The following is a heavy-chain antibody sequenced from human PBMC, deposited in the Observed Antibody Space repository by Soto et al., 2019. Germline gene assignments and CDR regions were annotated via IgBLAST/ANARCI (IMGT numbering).Heavy chain of an antibody. CDR1: GFTFSSYG. V-gene: IGHV3-33*01. J-gene: IGHJ5*02. D-gene: IGHD6-13*01. CDR3: AREAGIAAAGSDFDWLDP. Sequence: GGSLRLSCAASGFTFSSYGMHWVRQAPGKGLGWVAVIWYDGSNKYYADSVKGRFTISRDNSKNTLYLQMNSLRAEDTAVYYCAREAGIAAAGSDFDWLDPWGQGTLVTVSS. CDR2: IWYDGSNK.